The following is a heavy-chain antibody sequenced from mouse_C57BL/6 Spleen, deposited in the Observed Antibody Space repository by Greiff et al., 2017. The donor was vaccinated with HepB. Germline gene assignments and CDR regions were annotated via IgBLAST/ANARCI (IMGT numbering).Heavy chain of an antibody. Sequence: VQLQQPGAELVMPGASVKLSCKASGYTFTSYWMHWVKQRPGQGLEWIGEIDPSDSYTNYNQKFKGKSTLTVDKSSSTAYMQLSSLTSEDSAVYYWARSRDYYGSRQRYAMDYWGQGTSVTVSS. D-gene: IGHD1-1*01. CDR3: ARSRDYYGSRQRYAMDY. V-gene: IGHV1-69*01. CDR1: GYTFTSYW. J-gene: IGHJ4*01. CDR2: IDPSDSYT.